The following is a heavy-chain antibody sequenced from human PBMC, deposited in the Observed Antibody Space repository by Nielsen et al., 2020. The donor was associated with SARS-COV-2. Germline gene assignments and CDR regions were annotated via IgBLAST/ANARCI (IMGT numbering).Heavy chain of an antibody. CDR3: ARVEKTGETDY. J-gene: IGHJ4*02. Sequence: SETLSLTCTVSGGSISSYYWSWIRQPPGKGLEWIGYIYYSGSTNYNPSLKSRVTISVDTSKNQFSLKLSSVTAADTAVYYCARVEKTGETDYWGQGTLVTVSS. CDR1: GGSISSYY. V-gene: IGHV4-59*08. CDR2: IYYSGST. D-gene: IGHD7-27*01.